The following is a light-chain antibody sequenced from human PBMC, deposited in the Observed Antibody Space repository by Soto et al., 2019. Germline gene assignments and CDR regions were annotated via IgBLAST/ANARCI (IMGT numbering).Light chain of an antibody. CDR1: QSLVNSDGNTY. J-gene: IGKJ4*01. V-gene: IGKV2-30*01. Sequence: DVVMTQSPLSLPVTLGQPASISCRSSQSLVNSDGNTYLHWFQQRPGQSPRRLIYKVSNRDSGVPDRFSGSGSGTDFTLKISRVEAEDVGVYYCMQGTHWPPTSGGGTKADIK. CDR3: MQGTHWPPT. CDR2: KVS.